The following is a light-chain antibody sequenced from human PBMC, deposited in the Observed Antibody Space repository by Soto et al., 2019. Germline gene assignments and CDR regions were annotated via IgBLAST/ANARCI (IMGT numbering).Light chain of an antibody. J-gene: IGKJ1*01. CDR2: GAS. CDR1: QSVTSN. V-gene: IGKV3-15*01. CDR3: QQYNNWPRT. Sequence: EIVMTQSPATLSVSPGERATLSCRASQSVTSNLAWYQQKPGKAPRLLIYGASTRATGFPARFSGSGSGTEFTLTISSLQSEDFAVYCCQQYNNWPRTFGQGTKVEFK.